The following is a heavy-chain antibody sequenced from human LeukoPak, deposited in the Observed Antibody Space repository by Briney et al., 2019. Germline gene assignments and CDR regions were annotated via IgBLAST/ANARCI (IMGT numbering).Heavy chain of an antibody. CDR1: GGSFSGYY. CDR2: INHSGST. CDR3: ARDSVVVPAAISPNWFDP. V-gene: IGHV4-34*01. J-gene: IGHJ5*02. Sequence: SETLSLTCAVYGGSFSGYYWSWIRLPPGKGLEWIGEINHSGSTNYNPSLKSRVTISVDTSKNQFSLKLSSVTAADTAVYYCARDSVVVPAAISPNWFDPWGQGTLVTVSS. D-gene: IGHD2-2*02.